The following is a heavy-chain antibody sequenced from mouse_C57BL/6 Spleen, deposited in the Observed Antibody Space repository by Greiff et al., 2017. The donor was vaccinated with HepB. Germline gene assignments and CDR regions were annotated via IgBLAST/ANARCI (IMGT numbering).Heavy chain of an antibody. CDR2: IWSDGST. J-gene: IGHJ4*01. V-gene: IGHV2-6-1*01. CDR3: ARHGGYGNYAMDY. Sequence: QVQLKESGPGLVAPSQSLSITCTVSGFSLTSYGVHWVRQPPGKGLEWLVVIWSDGSTTYNSALKSRLSISKDNSKSQVFLKMNSLQTDDTAMYYCARHGGYGNYAMDYWGQGTSVTVSS. D-gene: IGHD2-1*01. CDR1: GFSLTSYG.